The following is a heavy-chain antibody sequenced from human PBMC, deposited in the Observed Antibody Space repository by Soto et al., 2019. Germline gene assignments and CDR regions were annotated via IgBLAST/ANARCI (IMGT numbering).Heavy chain of an antibody. CDR2: IYPGDSDT. Sequence: GESLKISCKGSGYSFSSYWIGWVRQMPGKGLEWREIIYPGDSDTRYSPSFQGQVTISADKSIGTAYVQWNSLKASDTAMYYCARPRSSSRNYYGMDVWGQGTTVTVSS. CDR3: ARPRSSSRNYYGMDV. D-gene: IGHD6-13*01. V-gene: IGHV5-51*01. CDR1: GYSFSSYW. J-gene: IGHJ6*02.